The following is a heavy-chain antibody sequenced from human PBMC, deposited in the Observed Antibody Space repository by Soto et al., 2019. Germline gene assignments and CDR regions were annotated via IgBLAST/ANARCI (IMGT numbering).Heavy chain of an antibody. J-gene: IGHJ4*02. V-gene: IGHV3-30*18. CDR3: AKQHLGLDH. D-gene: IGHD7-27*01. CDR2: ISSDGNKK. CDR1: GFTFSNYD. Sequence: QVQLVESGGGVVQPGRSLRLSCAASGFTFSNYDMHWVRQAPGKGLEWVAVISSDGNKKYYAVSVKGRFTISRDFSKHTLYLQMNHLRAEDTAVYYCAKQHLGLDHWGQGTLVTVSS.